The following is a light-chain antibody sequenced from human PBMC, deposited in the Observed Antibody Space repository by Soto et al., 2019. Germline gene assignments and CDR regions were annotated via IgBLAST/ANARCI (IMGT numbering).Light chain of an antibody. Sequence: QSVLTQPASVSGSPGQSLTISCTGTSSDVGAYNYVSWYQQHPGKAPKLMIYDVNNRPSGVSNRLSGAKSGNTASLTISGLQAEDEADYYCTSYTTSSLYVFGTGTKVTVL. CDR1: SSDVGAYNY. CDR2: DVN. V-gene: IGLV2-14*01. CDR3: TSYTTSSLYV. J-gene: IGLJ1*01.